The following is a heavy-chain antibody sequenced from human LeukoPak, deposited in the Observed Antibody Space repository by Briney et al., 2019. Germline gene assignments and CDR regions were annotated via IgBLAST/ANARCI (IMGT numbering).Heavy chain of an antibody. CDR1: GYTFTSYG. CDR2: INPNSGGT. J-gene: IGHJ4*02. CDR3: ARGGMFSSSWCDY. D-gene: IGHD6-13*01. V-gene: IGHV1-2*02. Sequence: ASVKVSCKASGYTFTSYGISWVRQAPGQGLEWMGWINPNSGGTNYAQKFQGRVTMTRDTSISTAYMELSSLRSDDTAVYYCARGGMFSSSWCDYWGQGTLVTVSS.